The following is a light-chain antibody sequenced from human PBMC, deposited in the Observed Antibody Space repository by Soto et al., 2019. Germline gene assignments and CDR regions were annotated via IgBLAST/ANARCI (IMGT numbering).Light chain of an antibody. Sequence: EIVMTHSPATLSVSPCERATLSRSASQSVSSNLAWYQQKPGQAPRLLIHGASTRATGIPARFSGSGSGTEFTPTISSLQSEDFAVYYCQQYNNWPPLTFGGGTKVDIK. J-gene: IGKJ4*01. CDR3: QQYNNWPPLT. V-gene: IGKV3-15*01. CDR2: GAS. CDR1: QSVSSN.